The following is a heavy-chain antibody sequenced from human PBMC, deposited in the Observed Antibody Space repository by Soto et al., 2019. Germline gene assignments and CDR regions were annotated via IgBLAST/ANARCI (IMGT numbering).Heavy chain of an antibody. Sequence: GGSLRLSCAASGFTFSSYGMHWVRQAPGKGLEWVAVISYDGSNKYYADSVKGRFTISRDNSKNTLYLQMNSLRAEDTAVYYCAKERGIVVVVAATDGAFDYWGQGTLVTVSS. CDR2: ISYDGSNK. D-gene: IGHD2-15*01. J-gene: IGHJ4*02. V-gene: IGHV3-30*18. CDR3: AKERGIVVVVAATDGAFDY. CDR1: GFTFSSYG.